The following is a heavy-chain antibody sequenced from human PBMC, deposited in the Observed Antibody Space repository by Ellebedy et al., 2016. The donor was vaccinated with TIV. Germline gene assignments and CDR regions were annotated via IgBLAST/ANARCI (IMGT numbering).Heavy chain of an antibody. CDR1: GFTFSNYW. D-gene: IGHD3-10*01. Sequence: GESLKISCAVSGFTFSNYWMSWVRLAPGRGLEWVANIKQDGSEKSYVGSVKGRFTISRDNAKNSLYLQMNSLRAEDTAVYYCASWFGGRNYWGQGTLVTVSS. CDR2: IKQDGSEK. V-gene: IGHV3-7*03. J-gene: IGHJ4*02. CDR3: ASWFGGRNY.